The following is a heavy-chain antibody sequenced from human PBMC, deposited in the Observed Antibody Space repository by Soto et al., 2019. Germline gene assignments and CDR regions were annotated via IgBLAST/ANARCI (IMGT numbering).Heavy chain of an antibody. V-gene: IGHV3-21*01. Sequence: EVQLVESGGGLVKPGGSLRLSCAASGFTFSSYSMNWVRQAPGKGLEWVSSISSSSSYIYYADSVKGRFTISRDNAKNSLYLQMNSLRAEDTAVYYCVRFLSSSWSRFDYWGQGTLVTVSS. CDR3: VRFLSSSWSRFDY. J-gene: IGHJ4*02. CDR2: ISSSSSYI. D-gene: IGHD6-13*01. CDR1: GFTFSSYS.